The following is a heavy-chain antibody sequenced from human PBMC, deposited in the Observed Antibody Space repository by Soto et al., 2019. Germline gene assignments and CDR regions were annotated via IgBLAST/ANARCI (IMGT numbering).Heavy chain of an antibody. V-gene: IGHV1-8*01. Sequence: ASVKVSCKASGYTFSRFDINWVPQATGQGLEWMGWLNPNSGDTGYAQKFQGRVTLTRNTSINTAYIELSSLTFDDTAVYYCATSGGGWYLYWGQGTLVTVS. J-gene: IGHJ4*02. CDR3: ATSGGGWYLY. D-gene: IGHD6-19*01. CDR1: GYTFSRFD. CDR2: LNPNSGDT.